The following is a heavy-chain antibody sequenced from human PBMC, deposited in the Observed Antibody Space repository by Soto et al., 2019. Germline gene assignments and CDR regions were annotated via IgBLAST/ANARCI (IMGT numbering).Heavy chain of an antibody. J-gene: IGHJ6*03. CDR3: ARGQRIAARPVYYYYYMDV. D-gene: IGHD6-6*01. CDR2: INHSGST. CDR1: GGSFSGYY. Sequence: QVQLQQWGAGLLKPSETLSLTCAVYGGSFSGYYWSWIRQPPGKGLEWIGEINHSGSTNYNPSLKNPVTISVDTAKNQFSLKLSSVTAADTAVYYCARGQRIAARPVYYYYYMDVWGKGTTVTVSS. V-gene: IGHV4-34*01.